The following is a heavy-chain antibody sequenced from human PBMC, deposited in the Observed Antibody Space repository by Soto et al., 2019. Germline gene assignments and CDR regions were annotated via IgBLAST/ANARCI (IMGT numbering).Heavy chain of an antibody. CDR3: ARVIGGLYYFDY. CDR1: GYTFTSYA. J-gene: IGHJ4*02. V-gene: IGHV1-3*01. CDR2: INAGNGNT. D-gene: IGHD3-16*01. Sequence: QVQLVQSGAEVKKPGASVKVSCKASGYTFTSYAIQWVRQAPGQRLEWMGWINAGNGNTKYSQKFQGRVTITRDTSASTAYMELSSLRSEDTAVYYCARVIGGLYYFDYWGQGTLVTVSS.